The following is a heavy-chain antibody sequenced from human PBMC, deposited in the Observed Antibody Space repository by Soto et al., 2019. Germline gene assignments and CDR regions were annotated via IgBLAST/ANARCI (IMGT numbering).Heavy chain of an antibody. J-gene: IGHJ4*02. Sequence: GGSLRLSCAASGFTFSSYAMHWVRQAPGEGLVWVSRINRDGSNTNYADSVKGRFTISRDNAKNTLFLQMNSLRAEDTAFYYCARDDYGDSAAYWGQGTLVTVSS. D-gene: IGHD4-17*01. CDR3: ARDDYGDSAAY. CDR2: INRDGSNT. CDR1: GFTFSSYA. V-gene: IGHV3-74*01.